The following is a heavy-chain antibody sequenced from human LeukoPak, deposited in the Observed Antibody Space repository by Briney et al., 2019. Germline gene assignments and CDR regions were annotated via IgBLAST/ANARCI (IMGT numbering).Heavy chain of an antibody. CDR3: ARVGVVPAVTGVDYYYYYMDV. CDR2: IHTSGST. J-gene: IGHJ6*03. V-gene: IGHV4-4*07. D-gene: IGHD2-2*01. Sequence: PSETLSLTCTVSGGSISSYYWSWIRQPAGKGLEWIGRIHTSGSTNYNPSLKSRVTMSVDTSKNQFSLKLSSVTAADTAVYYCARVGVVPAVTGVDYYYYYMDVWGKGTTVTVSS. CDR1: GGSISSYY.